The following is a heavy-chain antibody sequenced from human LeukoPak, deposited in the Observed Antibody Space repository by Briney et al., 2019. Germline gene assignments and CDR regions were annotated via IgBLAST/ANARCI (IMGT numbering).Heavy chain of an antibody. D-gene: IGHD3-3*01. V-gene: IGHV3-7*01. Sequence: GGSLRLSCAASGFTFSSYWMSWVRQAPGKGLEWVANIKQDGSEKYYVDSVKGRFTISRDNAKNSLYLQMNSLRAEDTAVYYCARDKGGPYYGFWSGYYPEYFDYWGQGTLVTVSS. J-gene: IGHJ4*02. CDR3: ARDKGGPYYGFWSGYYPEYFDY. CDR2: IKQDGSEK. CDR1: GFTFSSYW.